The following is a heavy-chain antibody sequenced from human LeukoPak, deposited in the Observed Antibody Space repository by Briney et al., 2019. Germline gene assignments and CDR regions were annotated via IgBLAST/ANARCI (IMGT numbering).Heavy chain of an antibody. CDR3: ARLHLPATRFDY. CDR2: IYHSGRT. CDR1: RYSISSGYY. J-gene: IGHJ4*02. D-gene: IGHD5-24*01. Sequence: SETLSLTCTVSRYSISSGYYWGWIRQPPGKGLEWIGSIYHSGRTFYNPSLKSRVTISVDTSKNQFSLKLTSVTAADTAVYYCARLHLPATRFDYWGQGTLVTVSS. V-gene: IGHV4-38-2*02.